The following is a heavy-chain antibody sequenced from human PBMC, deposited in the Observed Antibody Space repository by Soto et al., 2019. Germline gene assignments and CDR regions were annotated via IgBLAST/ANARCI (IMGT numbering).Heavy chain of an antibody. V-gene: IGHV3-30*03. CDR3: ARSPSSGWYYFDY. D-gene: IGHD6-19*01. CDR1: GFTFSSYG. J-gene: IGHJ4*02. Sequence: GGSLRLSCAASGFTFSSYGMHWVRQAPGKGLEWVALISYDGSNKNYADSVKGRFTISRDNAKNTLYLQMNSLRAEDTAVYYCARSPSSGWYYFDYWGLGTLVTVSS. CDR2: ISYDGSNK.